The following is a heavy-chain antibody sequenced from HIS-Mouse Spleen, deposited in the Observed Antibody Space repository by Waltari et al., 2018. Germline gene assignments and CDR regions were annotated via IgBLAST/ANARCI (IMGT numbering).Heavy chain of an antibody. CDR2: IYYSGRT. CDR1: AGSIGCSSYY. Sequence: QLHLQAQGPGLEKPSEHTSPTCTVPAGSIGCSSYYCDWIRQPPGKGLEWIGSIYYSGRTYYNPSLKSRVTISVDTSKNQFSLKLSSVTAADTAVYYCARISSYVGTTDYWGQGTLVTVSS. J-gene: IGHJ4*02. CDR3: ARISSYVGTTDY. D-gene: IGHD1-7*01. V-gene: IGHV4-39*07.